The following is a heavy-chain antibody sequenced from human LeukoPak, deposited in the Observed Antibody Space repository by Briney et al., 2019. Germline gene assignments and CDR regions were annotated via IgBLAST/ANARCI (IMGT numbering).Heavy chain of an antibody. V-gene: IGHV3-33*01. J-gene: IGHJ4*02. CDR3: ARDQSDVSGYYPYLDY. Sequence: PGGSLRLSCGASGFPFSSYAMHWVRQAPGKGLEWVAIIWYDGSKKYYVDSVKGRFTISRDNAKNSLYLQMNSLTVEDTAVYYCARDQSDVSGYYPYLDYWGQGTLVTVSS. CDR1: GFPFSSYA. D-gene: IGHD3-3*01. CDR2: IWYDGSKK.